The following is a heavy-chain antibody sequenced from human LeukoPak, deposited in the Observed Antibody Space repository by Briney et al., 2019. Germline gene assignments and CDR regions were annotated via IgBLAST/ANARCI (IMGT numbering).Heavy chain of an antibody. CDR1: GFTFSNSW. J-gene: IGHJ4*02. CDR2: INHDGSEK. CDR3: AKDRRSGRINYYFDY. D-gene: IGHD3-3*01. V-gene: IGHV3-7*03. Sequence: GGSLRLSCAASGFTFSNSWMNWFRQAPGRLEWVANINHDGSEKNYVDSVEGRFTITRDNTKKSLYLQMNSLGAEDTAAYYCAKDRRSGRINYYFDYWGQGTLVTVSS.